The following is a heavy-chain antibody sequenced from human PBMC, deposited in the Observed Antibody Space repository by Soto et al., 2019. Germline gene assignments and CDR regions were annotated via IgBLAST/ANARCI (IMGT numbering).Heavy chain of an antibody. D-gene: IGHD3-22*01. V-gene: IGHV4-59*06. CDR1: GGSISSYY. CDR2: IYYSGST. J-gene: IGHJ6*02. CDR3: ARVAETNYYDSSGFGMPGRYYGMDV. Sequence: SQTLCLTWTVSGGSISSYYWSWIRQHPGKGLEWIGYIYYSGSTYYNPSLKSRVTISVDTSKNQFSLKLSSVTAADTAVYYCARVAETNYYDSSGFGMPGRYYGMDVWGQGTTVTVSS.